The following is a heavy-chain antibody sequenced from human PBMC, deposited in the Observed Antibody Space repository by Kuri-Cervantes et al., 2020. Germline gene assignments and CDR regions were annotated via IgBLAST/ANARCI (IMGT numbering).Heavy chain of an antibody. V-gene: IGHV3-30*01. Sequence: GESLKISCIASGFTFRSYAIHWVRQAPGKGLEWVAVVSKDENDKYYGDSVKGRFTISRDNSKNTLYLQMNSLRAEDTAVYYCSGGSGSYRGTGDYWGQGTLVTVSS. CDR1: GFTFRSYA. J-gene: IGHJ4*02. CDR3: SGGSGSYRGTGDY. D-gene: IGHD3-10*01. CDR2: VSKDENDK.